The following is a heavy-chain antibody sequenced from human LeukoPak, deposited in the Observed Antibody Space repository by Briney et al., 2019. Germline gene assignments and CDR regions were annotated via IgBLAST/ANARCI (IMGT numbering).Heavy chain of an antibody. CDR2: VSGRSSHV. Sequence: GGSLRLSCSASGFSFSDYDMNWLRQAPGKGLEWISSVSGRSSHVYYGDSVKGRCSISRDNAMNPVFLQMNSLGVDDTAVYYCGRAFPPLRTASAGDLWGQGTLVTVSS. CDR1: GFSFSDYD. J-gene: IGHJ4*02. V-gene: IGHV3-21*01. D-gene: IGHD3-16*01. CDR3: GRAFPPLRTASAGDL.